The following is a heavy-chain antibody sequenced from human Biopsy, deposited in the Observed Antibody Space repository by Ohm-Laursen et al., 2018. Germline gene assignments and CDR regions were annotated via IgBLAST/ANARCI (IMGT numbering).Heavy chain of an antibody. CDR1: GGTFSNYG. J-gene: IGHJ1*01. Sequence: SVKVSCNAPGGTFSNYGANWVRQAPGQGLEWLGGNIPILGTGNYAQKFQDRVTVAADTSTSTATMELRSLRSDDTAVYYCATKLTGYFHHWGQGTLVIVSS. CDR3: ATKLTGYFHH. V-gene: IGHV1-69*06. CDR2: NIPILGTG. D-gene: IGHD3-9*01.